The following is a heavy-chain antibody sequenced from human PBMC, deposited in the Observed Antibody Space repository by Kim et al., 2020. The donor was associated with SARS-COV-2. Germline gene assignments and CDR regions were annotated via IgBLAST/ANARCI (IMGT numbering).Heavy chain of an antibody. CDR2: IYYSGST. V-gene: IGHV4-39*01. J-gene: IGHJ4*02. D-gene: IGHD4-17*01. Sequence: SETLSLTCTVSGGSISSSSYYWGWIRQPPGKGLEWIGSIYYSGSTYYNPSLKSRVTISVDTSKNQFSLKLSSVTAADTAVYYCARQPLYGDHGVYWGQGTLVTVSS. CDR3: ARQPLYGDHGVY. CDR1: GGSISSSSYY.